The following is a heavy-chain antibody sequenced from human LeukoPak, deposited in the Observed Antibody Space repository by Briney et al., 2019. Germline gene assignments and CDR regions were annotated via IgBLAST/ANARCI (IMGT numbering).Heavy chain of an antibody. V-gene: IGHV4-39*07. CDR3: ARVHNWNEGWFDP. D-gene: IGHD1-20*01. J-gene: IGHJ5*02. CDR1: GGSISSSSYY. CDR2: IYYSGST. Sequence: PSETLSLTCTVSGGSISSSSYYWGWIRQPPGKGLEWIGSIYYSGSTYYNPSLKSRVTISVDMSKNQFSLKLSSVTAADTAVYYCARVHNWNEGWFDPWGQGTLVTVSS.